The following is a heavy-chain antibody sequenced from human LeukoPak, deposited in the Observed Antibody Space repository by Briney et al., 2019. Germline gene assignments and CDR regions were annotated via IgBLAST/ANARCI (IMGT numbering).Heavy chain of an antibody. CDR1: GLTFTGVNY. CDR3: TKDRLSKWFDP. D-gene: IGHD5-12*01. Sequence: GASVKVSCEASGLTFTGVNYIHWVRQAPGQGPEWMGWINTNNGVTDYARKFQGRVTMTRDPSISTAYMELYRLTSDDMAMYYCTKDRLSKWFDPWGQGTLVTVSS. J-gene: IGHJ5*02. CDR2: INTNNGVT. V-gene: IGHV1-2*02.